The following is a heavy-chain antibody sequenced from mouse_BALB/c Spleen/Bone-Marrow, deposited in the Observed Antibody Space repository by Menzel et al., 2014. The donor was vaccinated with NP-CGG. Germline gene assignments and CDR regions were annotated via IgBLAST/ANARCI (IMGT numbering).Heavy chain of an antibody. D-gene: IGHD1-1*01. CDR2: INPYNGDT. CDR1: GYSFTGYF. Sequence: VQLKESGPELVKPGASVKISCKASGYSFTGYFMNWVMQSHGKSLEWIGRINPYNGDTFYNQKFKGKATLTVDKSSSTAPMELRSLASEDSAVYYCARSGYYGSSYFDYWGQGTTLTVSS. V-gene: IGHV1-20*02. CDR3: ARSGYYGSSYFDY. J-gene: IGHJ2*01.